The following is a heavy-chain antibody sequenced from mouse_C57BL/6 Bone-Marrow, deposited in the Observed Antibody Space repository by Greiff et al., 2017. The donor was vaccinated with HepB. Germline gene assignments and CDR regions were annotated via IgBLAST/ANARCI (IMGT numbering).Heavy chain of an antibody. CDR3: ATCYGSSYWFAY. D-gene: IGHD1-1*01. CDR2: IHPNSGST. J-gene: IGHJ3*01. Sequence: QVQLQQPGAELVKPGASVKLSCKASGYTFTSYWMHWVKQRPGQGLEWIGMIHPNSGSTNYNEKFKSKATLTVDKSSSTAYMQLSSLTSEDSAVYYCATCYGSSYWFAYWGQGTLVTVSA. V-gene: IGHV1-64*01. CDR1: GYTFTSYW.